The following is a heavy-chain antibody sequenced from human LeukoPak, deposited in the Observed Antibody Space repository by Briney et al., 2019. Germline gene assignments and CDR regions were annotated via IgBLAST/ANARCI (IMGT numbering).Heavy chain of an antibody. D-gene: IGHD6-19*01. Sequence: GGSLGLSCAASGFTFSSYSMNWVRQAPGKGLEWVSSISSSSSYIYYADSVKGRFTISRDNAKNSLYLQMNSLRAEDTAVYYCARVGIAVADPEEVDYWGQGTLVTVSS. V-gene: IGHV3-21*01. CDR2: ISSSSSYI. J-gene: IGHJ4*02. CDR3: ARVGIAVADPEEVDY. CDR1: GFTFSSYS.